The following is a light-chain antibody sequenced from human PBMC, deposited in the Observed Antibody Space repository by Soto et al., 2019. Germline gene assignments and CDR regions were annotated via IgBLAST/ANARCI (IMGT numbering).Light chain of an antibody. J-gene: IGLJ3*02. CDR2: TNN. CDR1: SSNIGTYT. CDR3: AAWDDSLNGVM. Sequence: QSVLTQPPSASGTPGQRVTISCSGSSSNIGTYTVNWYQQLPATGPKLLIYTNNQRPSGVPDRFSGSKSGTSASLAISGLQSEDEAEYYCAAWDDSLNGVMFGGGTKLTVL. V-gene: IGLV1-44*01.